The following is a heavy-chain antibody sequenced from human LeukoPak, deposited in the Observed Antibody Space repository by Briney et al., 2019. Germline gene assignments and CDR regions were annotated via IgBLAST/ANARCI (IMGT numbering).Heavy chain of an antibody. D-gene: IGHD3-10*01. CDR3: AREITMVRGKSDYYYYYGMDV. Sequence: SVKVSCKASGGTFSSYAISWVRQAPGQGLEWMGGIIPIFGTANYAQKFQGRVTITADESTSTAYMELSSLRSEDTAVYYCAREITMVRGKSDYYYYYGMDVWGKGTAVTVSS. V-gene: IGHV1-69*13. J-gene: IGHJ6*04. CDR1: GGTFSSYA. CDR2: IIPIFGTA.